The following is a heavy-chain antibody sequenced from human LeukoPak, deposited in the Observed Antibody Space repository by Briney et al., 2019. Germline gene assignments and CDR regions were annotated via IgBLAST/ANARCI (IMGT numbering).Heavy chain of an antibody. CDR2: IYTSGST. V-gene: IGHV4-4*07. Sequence: PSETLCLTCTVSGGSISSYSWNWIRQPAGKGLEWIGRIYTSGSTNYNPSLNCRVTMSVDTSKNQFSLRLSSVTAADTAVYYCARMIAIPNCFDPWGQGTLVTVSS. CDR3: ARMIAIPNCFDP. D-gene: IGHD2-21*01. CDR1: GGSISSYS. J-gene: IGHJ5*02.